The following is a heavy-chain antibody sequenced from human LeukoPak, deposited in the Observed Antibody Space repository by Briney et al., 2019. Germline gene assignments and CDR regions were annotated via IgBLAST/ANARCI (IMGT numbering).Heavy chain of an antibody. CDR1: GDSITSSHYY. CDR2: FYYNGAT. D-gene: IGHD1-26*01. CDR3: ARDSRSGGSYPSLDY. J-gene: IGHJ4*02. V-gene: IGHV4-39*07. Sequence: SETLSLTCTISGDSITSSHYYWGWIRQSPEKGLEWLGSFYYNGATYYNPSLSSRLTISEDTSKNQFSLKLSSVTAADTAVYYCARDSRSGGSYPSLDYWGQGTLVTVSS.